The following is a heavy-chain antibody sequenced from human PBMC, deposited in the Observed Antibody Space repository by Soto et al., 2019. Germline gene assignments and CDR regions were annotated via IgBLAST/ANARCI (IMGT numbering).Heavy chain of an antibody. D-gene: IGHD2-2*01. V-gene: IGHV3-30*18. J-gene: IGHJ6*02. CDR2: KSYDGSNK. CDR3: AKTLPPRVVVPAASYYYYYYGMDV. CDR1: GFTFSSYG. Sequence: QVQLVESGGGVVQPGRSLRLSCAASGFTFSSYGMHWVRQAPGKGLEWVAVKSYDGSNKYYADSVKGRFTISRDNSKNTLYLQMNSLRAEDTAVYYCAKTLPPRVVVPAASYYYYYYGMDVWGQGTTVTVSS.